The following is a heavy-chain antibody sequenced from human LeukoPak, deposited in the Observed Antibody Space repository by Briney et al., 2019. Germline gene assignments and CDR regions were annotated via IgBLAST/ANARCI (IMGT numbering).Heavy chain of an antibody. Sequence: PGGSLRLSCVGSGFTFSSSAMTWVRQAPGKGLEWVSSLTRSGGSTYYADSVKGRFTISRDNSKNTLYLQMNSLRAEDTAVYYCAKAIGSSVTVADYWGQGTLVTVSS. CDR1: GFTFSSSA. J-gene: IGHJ4*02. V-gene: IGHV3-23*01. CDR2: LTRSGGST. D-gene: IGHD2-21*02. CDR3: AKAIGSSVTVADY.